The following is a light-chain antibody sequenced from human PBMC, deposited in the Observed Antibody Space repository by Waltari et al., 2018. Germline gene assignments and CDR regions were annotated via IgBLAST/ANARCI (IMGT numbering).Light chain of an antibody. CDR1: QSVNSN. Sequence: EIVMTQSPATLSVSPGERATPSCRASQSVNSNLAWYQQKPGQATRLLIYAAATRATGIPARFSGSGSGTEYTLTISSLQTEDFAVYYCQQYNDRPLTFGGGTKVEF. J-gene: IGKJ4*01. CDR2: AAA. CDR3: QQYNDRPLT. V-gene: IGKV3-15*01.